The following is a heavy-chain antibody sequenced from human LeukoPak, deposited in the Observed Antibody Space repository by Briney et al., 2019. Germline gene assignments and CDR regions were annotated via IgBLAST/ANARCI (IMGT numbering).Heavy chain of an antibody. CDR2: TRNKPNGYTT. D-gene: IGHD4-17*01. V-gene: IGHV3-72*01. Sequence: GGSLRLSCAASGFSITDHYMDWVRQAPGKGLEWVGRTRNKPNGYTTDYGTSVKGRFIVSRDDSENSLYLQMNGLKTEDTAVYYCVRVRHGDYFDYWGHGTLVTVSS. J-gene: IGHJ4*01. CDR3: VRVRHGDYFDY. CDR1: GFSITDHY.